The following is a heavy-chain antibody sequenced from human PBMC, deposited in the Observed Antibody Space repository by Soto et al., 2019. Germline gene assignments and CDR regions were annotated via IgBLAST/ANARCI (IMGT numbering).Heavy chain of an antibody. D-gene: IGHD6-6*01. V-gene: IGHV3-66*01. Sequence: EVQLVESGGGLVQPGGSLRLSCAASGLTVSNYYMSWVRQAPGKGLEWVSVIYSGGSRYYADSVKGRFTISRDNSKNTLYLQMNSLRVEDTAVYYCARDPEGSSFDYWGQGTLVTVSS. J-gene: IGHJ4*02. CDR1: GLTVSNYY. CDR2: IYSGGSR. CDR3: ARDPEGSSFDY.